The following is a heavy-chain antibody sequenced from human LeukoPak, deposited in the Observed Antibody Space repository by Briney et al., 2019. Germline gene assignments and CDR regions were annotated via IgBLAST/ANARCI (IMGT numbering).Heavy chain of an antibody. CDR3: ARDRNYGDYVST. Sequence: GGSLRLSXAASGFTFSDYYMSWIRQAPGKGLEWVSYISSSGSTIDYADSVKGRFTISRDNAKNSLYLQMNSLRAEDTAVYYCARDRNYGDYVSTWGQGTLVTVSS. CDR1: GFTFSDYY. D-gene: IGHD4-17*01. V-gene: IGHV3-11*04. CDR2: ISSSGSTI. J-gene: IGHJ5*02.